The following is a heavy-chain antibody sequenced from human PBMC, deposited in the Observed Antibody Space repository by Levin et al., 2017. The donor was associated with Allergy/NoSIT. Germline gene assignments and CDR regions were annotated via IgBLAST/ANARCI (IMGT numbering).Heavy chain of an antibody. CDR2: IIWNSETM. CDR3: AKDIYLGQWPQYGLDV. Sequence: SLKISCAASGFRFEDYAMHWVRQAPGKGLEWVSGIIWNSETMVYVDSVKGRFTISRDNAKNSLYLQMNSLRPEDTALYYCAKDIYLGQWPQYGLDVWGQGTTVTVSS. J-gene: IGHJ6*02. V-gene: IGHV3-9*01. CDR1: GFRFEDYA. D-gene: IGHD3-16*01.